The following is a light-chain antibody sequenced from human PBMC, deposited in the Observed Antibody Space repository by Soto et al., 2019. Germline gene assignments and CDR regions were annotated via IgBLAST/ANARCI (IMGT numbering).Light chain of an antibody. CDR3: LVWDDNLDGFV. J-gene: IGLJ1*01. CDR1: SSNIGDYS. CDR2: SNN. V-gene: IGLV1-44*01. Sequence: QSVLTQPPSASGTPGQRVTIFCSGSSSNIGDYSVNWYQQLPGTAPKLLIYSNNQRASGVPDRISGSKSGTSASLAISGLQSEDEADYYCLVWDDNLDGFVFVTGTKLTVL.